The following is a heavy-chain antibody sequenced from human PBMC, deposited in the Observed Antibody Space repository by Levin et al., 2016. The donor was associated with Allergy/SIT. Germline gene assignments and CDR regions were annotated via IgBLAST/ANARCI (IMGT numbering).Heavy chain of an antibody. CDR3: VRPSVGATWDFDS. CDR2: TYSNGYT. V-gene: IGHV4-39*01. D-gene: IGHD1-26*01. J-gene: IGHJ4*02. Sequence: SETLSLTCTVSGGSISGTTYYWGWIRQPPGKGLEWIGSTYSNGYTYYNPSLKSRVTISVDTSKNQFSLKLNFVTAADTAVYYCVRPSVGATWDFDSWGQGTLVTVSS. CDR1: GGSISGTTYY.